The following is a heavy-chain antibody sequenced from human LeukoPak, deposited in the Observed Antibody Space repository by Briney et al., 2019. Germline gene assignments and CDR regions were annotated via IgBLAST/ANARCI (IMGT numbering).Heavy chain of an antibody. J-gene: IGHJ4*02. D-gene: IGHD6-13*01. V-gene: IGHV3-64D*09. CDR1: GFTFSSYA. CDR2: ISSNGGST. Sequence: GGSLRLSCSASGFTFSSYAMHWVRQAPGKGLEYVSAISSNGGSTYYPDSVKGRFTISRDNSKNTLYLQMSSLRAEDTAVYYCVKDSSSWVFDYWGQGTLVTVSS. CDR3: VKDSSSWVFDY.